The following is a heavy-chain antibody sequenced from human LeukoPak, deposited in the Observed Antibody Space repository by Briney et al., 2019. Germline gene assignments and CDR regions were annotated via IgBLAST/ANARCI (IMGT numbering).Heavy chain of an antibody. Sequence: SETLSLTCTVSGGSISSGGYYWSWIRQHPGKGLEWIGYIYYSGSTYYNPSLKSRVTISVDTSKNQFSLKLSSVTAADTAVYYCARARTVYCYMDVWGKGTTVTVSS. CDR1: GGSISSGGYY. J-gene: IGHJ6*03. D-gene: IGHD4-17*01. CDR2: IYYSGST. CDR3: ARARTVYCYMDV. V-gene: IGHV4-31*03.